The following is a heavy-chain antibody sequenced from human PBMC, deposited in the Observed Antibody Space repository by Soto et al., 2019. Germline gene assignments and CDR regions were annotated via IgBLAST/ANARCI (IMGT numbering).Heavy chain of an antibody. Sequence: SETLSLTCAVSGASITNFYWSWIRQPPGKGLEWIAYIHYSGTTNYNPSLKSRVTISLDTSKNKFSLGLSSVTAADTAVYYCARPLNSGCSDSWGPGTMVTVYS. J-gene: IGHJ4*02. V-gene: IGHV4-59*01. CDR1: GASITNFY. CDR2: IHYSGTT. CDR3: ARPLNSGCSDS. D-gene: IGHD5-12*01.